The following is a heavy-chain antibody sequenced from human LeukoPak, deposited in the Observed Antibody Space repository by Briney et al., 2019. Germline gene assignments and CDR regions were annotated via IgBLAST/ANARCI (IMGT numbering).Heavy chain of an antibody. J-gene: IGHJ4*02. CDR3: ARDDYYGSGSYFDY. V-gene: IGHV1-69*04. Sequence: VSCKXSGGTFSSYTISWVGQAPGQGLEWMGRIIPILGIANYTQKFQGRVTITADKSTSTAYMELSSLRSEDTAVYYCARDDYYGSGSYFDYWGQGTLVTVSS. CDR1: GGTFSSYT. D-gene: IGHD3-10*01. CDR2: IIPILGIA.